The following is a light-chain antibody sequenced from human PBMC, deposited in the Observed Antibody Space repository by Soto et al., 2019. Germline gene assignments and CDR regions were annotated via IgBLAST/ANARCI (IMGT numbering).Light chain of an antibody. V-gene: IGKV1-5*01. J-gene: IGKJ1*01. Sequence: DIQMTQSPSTLSATVGDRVTITCRASQSISTWLAWYQQKPGKAPKLLIYDASSLEVGVPSRFSGSGSRTEFTLTISSLQPDDFATYYCQHYNSYSEAFGQGTKVDIK. CDR3: QHYNSYSEA. CDR1: QSISTW. CDR2: DAS.